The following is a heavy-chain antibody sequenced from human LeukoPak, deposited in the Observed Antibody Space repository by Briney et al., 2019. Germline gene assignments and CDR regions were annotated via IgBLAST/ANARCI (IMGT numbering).Heavy chain of an antibody. CDR1: GYTFTGYY. CDR3: ARDGHGYSSGWYNYYMDV. Sequence: ASVKVSCKASGYTFTGYYMHWVRQAPGQGLEWMGWINPNSGGTNYAQKFQGRVTMTRDTSTSTAYMELRSLRSDDTAVYYCARDGHGYSSGWYNYYMDVWGKGTTVTVSS. CDR2: INPNSGGT. D-gene: IGHD6-19*01. V-gene: IGHV1-2*02. J-gene: IGHJ6*03.